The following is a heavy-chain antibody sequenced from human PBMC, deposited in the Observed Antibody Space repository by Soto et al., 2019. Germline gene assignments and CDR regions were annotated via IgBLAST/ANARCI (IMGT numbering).Heavy chain of an antibody. V-gene: IGHV4-34*01. Sequence: PSETLSLTCAVYGGSFSGYYWSWIRQPPGKGLEWIGEINHSGSTNYNPSLKSRVTISVDTSKNQFSLKLSSVTAADTAVYYCASYGSGSYYNNNRFDYWGQGTLVTVSS. CDR1: GGSFSGYY. CDR2: INHSGST. D-gene: IGHD3-10*01. J-gene: IGHJ4*02. CDR3: ASYGSGSYYNNNRFDY.